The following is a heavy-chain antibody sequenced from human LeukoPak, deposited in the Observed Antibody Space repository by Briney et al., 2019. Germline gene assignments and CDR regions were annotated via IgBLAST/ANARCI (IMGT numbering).Heavy chain of an antibody. Sequence: ASVKVSCKASAYTFTGYYMHWVRQAPGQGLEWMGWINPNSGGTHYVQRFQGRVTMTRDTSISTAYMELSRLRSDDTAVYYCATTSVVFPNYYGMDVWGQGTTVTVSS. D-gene: IGHD2-15*01. V-gene: IGHV1-2*02. CDR1: AYTFTGYY. J-gene: IGHJ6*02. CDR3: ATTSVVFPNYYGMDV. CDR2: INPNSGGT.